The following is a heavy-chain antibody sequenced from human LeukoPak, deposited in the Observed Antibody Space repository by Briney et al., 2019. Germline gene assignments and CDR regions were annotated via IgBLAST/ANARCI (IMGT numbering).Heavy chain of an antibody. CDR1: GDSISTSRYY. CDR2: IFSTGST. V-gene: IGHV4-39*07. J-gene: IGHJ4*02. Sequence: PSETLSLTCAVAGDSISTSRYYWGWLRQPPGKGLQWIGSIFSTGSTYYNPSLKSRVTISIDTSKNHFSLRLNSVTAADTAVYYCAWGRQLNFFDLWGQGTLVTVSS. D-gene: IGHD2-2*01. CDR3: AWGRQLNFFDL.